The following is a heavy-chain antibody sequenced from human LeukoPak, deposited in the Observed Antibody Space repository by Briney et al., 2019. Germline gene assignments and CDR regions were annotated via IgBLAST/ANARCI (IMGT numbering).Heavy chain of an antibody. CDR2: INHDGST. Sequence: SETLSLTCAVYGGSFSGYYWSWIRQPPGKGLEWIGEINHDGSTNYNPSLKSRVTISVDTSNNQFSLKLSSVTAADTAVYYCARRGNWNEVPPRNWFDPWGQGTLVTVSS. D-gene: IGHD1-1*01. CDR1: GGSFSGYY. J-gene: IGHJ5*02. V-gene: IGHV4-34*01. CDR3: ARRGNWNEVPPRNWFDP.